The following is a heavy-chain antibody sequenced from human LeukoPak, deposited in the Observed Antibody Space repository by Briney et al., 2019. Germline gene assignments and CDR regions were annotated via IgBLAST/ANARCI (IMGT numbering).Heavy chain of an antibody. D-gene: IGHD6-13*01. Sequence: PGGSLRLSCAASGFAFSSYAMSWVRQAPGKGLEWVSAISGSGGSTYYADSVKGRFTISRDNSKNTLYLQMNSLRAEDTAVYYCARGRIAAAGAAFDYWGQGTLVTVSS. CDR1: GFAFSSYA. CDR3: ARGRIAAAGAAFDY. V-gene: IGHV3-23*01. CDR2: ISGSGGST. J-gene: IGHJ4*02.